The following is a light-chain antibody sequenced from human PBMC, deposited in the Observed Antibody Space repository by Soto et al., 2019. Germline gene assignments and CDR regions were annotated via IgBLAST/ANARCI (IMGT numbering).Light chain of an antibody. V-gene: IGLV2-14*03. Sequence: QSALTQPASVSGSPGQSITISCTRTSSDIDGYNYVSWYQQLPGKVPKLIIYDVSNRPSGVSDRFSGSKSGNAASLTISGLQAEDEADYYCSSYTSTSTLYVFGTGTKLTVL. CDR1: SSDIDGYNY. J-gene: IGLJ1*01. CDR2: DVS. CDR3: SSYTSTSTLYV.